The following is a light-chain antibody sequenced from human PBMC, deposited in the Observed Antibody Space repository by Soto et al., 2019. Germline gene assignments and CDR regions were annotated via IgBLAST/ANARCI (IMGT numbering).Light chain of an antibody. V-gene: IGLV3-21*02. CDR2: DDS. Sequence: SYDLTQPPSVSVAPGQTARITCGGSNIGSKSVHWYQQKPGQAPVLVVYDDSDRPSGIPERFSGSNSGNTATLTISRVEAGVEADYYCQVWDSSSDHYVFGTGTKVTVL. CDR3: QVWDSSSDHYV. J-gene: IGLJ1*01. CDR1: NIGSKS.